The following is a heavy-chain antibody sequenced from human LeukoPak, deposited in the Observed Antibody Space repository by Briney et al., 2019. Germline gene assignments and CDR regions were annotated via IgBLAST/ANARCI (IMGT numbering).Heavy chain of an antibody. V-gene: IGHV3-21*01. J-gene: IGHJ5*02. CDR3: ARAPKEAGTGMYWFDP. D-gene: IGHD6-13*01. CDR2: ISSSSSYI. CDR1: GFTFSSYS. Sequence: PGRSLRLSCAASGFTFSSYSMNWVRQAPGKGLEWVSSISSSSSYIYYADSVKGRFTISRDNAKNSLYLQMNSLRAEDTAVYYCARAPKEAGTGMYWFDPWGQGTLVTVSS.